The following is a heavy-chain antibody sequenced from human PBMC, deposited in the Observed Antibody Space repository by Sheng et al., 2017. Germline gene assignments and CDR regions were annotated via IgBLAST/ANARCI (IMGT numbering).Heavy chain of an antibody. D-gene: IGHD2-8*02. CDR1: GGSISSYY. Sequence: QVQLQESGPGLVKPSETLSLTCTVSGGSISSYYWSCIRQPAGKGLEWIGRIYTSGSTNYNPSPKSRVTMSVDTSKNQFSLKLSSVTVADTAVYYCARESLLGYYYYMDVWGKGTTVTVSS. CDR3: ARESLLGYYYYMDV. V-gene: IGHV4-4*07. J-gene: IGHJ6*03. CDR2: IYTSGST.